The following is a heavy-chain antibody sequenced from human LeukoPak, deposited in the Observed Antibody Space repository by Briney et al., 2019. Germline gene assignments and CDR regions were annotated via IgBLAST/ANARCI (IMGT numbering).Heavy chain of an antibody. CDR1: GYPITSGYY. CDR3: ASVRRGFGESSKYYSYYYMDV. V-gene: IGHV4-38-2*02. Sequence: SETLSLTCTVSGYPITSGYYWGWIRQPPGKGLEWIGSIYHTGSTYYNPSLKSRVTISVDTSKSQLSLKLSAVTAADTAVYYCASVRRGFGESSKYYSYYYMDVWGNGTTVPIS. D-gene: IGHD3-10*01. CDR2: IYHTGST. J-gene: IGHJ6*03.